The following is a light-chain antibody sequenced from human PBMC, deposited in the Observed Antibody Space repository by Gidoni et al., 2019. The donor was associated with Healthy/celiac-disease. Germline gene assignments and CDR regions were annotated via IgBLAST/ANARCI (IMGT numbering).Light chain of an antibody. J-gene: IGKJ4*02. V-gene: IGKV1-9*01. CDR1: QGISSY. Sequence: DIQMSPSPSFLSASVGDRVTITCRASQGISSYLAWYQQKPGKAPKLLIYAASTLQSGVPSRFSGSGSGTEFTLTISSLQPEDVATYYCQQLNSDPRTFGGGTKVEIK. CDR2: AAS. CDR3: QQLNSDPRT.